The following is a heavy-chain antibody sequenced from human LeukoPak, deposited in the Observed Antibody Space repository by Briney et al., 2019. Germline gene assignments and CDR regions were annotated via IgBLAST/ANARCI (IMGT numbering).Heavy chain of an antibody. D-gene: IGHD3-22*01. Sequence: PGGSLRLSCAASGFTFSSHSMNWVRQAPGKGLEWVSSISSSGSYIYYADSVKGRFTISRDNAKKSLYLQMNSLRAEDTAVYYCARWDDSSGYYPYYFDYWGQGTLVTVSS. CDR3: ARWDDSSGYYPYYFDY. CDR2: ISSSGSYI. V-gene: IGHV3-21*01. CDR1: GFTFSSHS. J-gene: IGHJ4*02.